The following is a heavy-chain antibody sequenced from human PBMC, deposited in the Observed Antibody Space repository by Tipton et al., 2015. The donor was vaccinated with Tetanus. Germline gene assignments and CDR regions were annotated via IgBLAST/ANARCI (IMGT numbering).Heavy chain of an antibody. V-gene: IGHV1-2*02. Sequence: QLVQSGAEVKKPGASLKVSCKASGYTFTGYYLYWVRQAPGQGLERMGWIDPNSGGTIYAQKFQGRVTMTRDTSISTAYMQWSSLKASDTSMFYCAGAHCPDGVCNFDFWGQGALVTVAS. CDR1: GYTFTGYY. CDR3: AGAHCPDGVCNFDF. D-gene: IGHD2-8*01. CDR2: IDPNSGGT. J-gene: IGHJ4*02.